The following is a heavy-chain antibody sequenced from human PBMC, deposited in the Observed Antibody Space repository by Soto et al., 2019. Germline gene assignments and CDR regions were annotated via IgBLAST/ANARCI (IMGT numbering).Heavy chain of an antibody. D-gene: IGHD3-3*01. CDR3: AHRVLRTVFGLVTTTAIYFDF. V-gene: IGHV2-5*02. Sequence: QITLNESGPTQVKPRQTLTLTCTFSGFSLTTSGVGVGWIRQSPGKAPEWLALIYWDDDKRYSPSLKSRLTITKDTSKNQVVLTIADLDPADTGTYYCAHRVLRTVFGLVTTTAIYFDFWGQGTPVAVSS. J-gene: IGHJ4*02. CDR1: GFSLTTSGVG. CDR2: IYWDDDK.